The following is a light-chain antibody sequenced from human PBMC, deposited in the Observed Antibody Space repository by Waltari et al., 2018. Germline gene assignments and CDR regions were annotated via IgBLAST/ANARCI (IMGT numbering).Light chain of an antibody. V-gene: IGKV3-15*01. CDR3: QQYNNWPLT. Sequence: SPATLSVAPGERATLFCRASHFVDGKVAWYQQRPGQAPRLLMYGASIRATGFPPRFTASGSGTQFTLTIGSLQSEDFAVYFCQQYNNWPLTFGGGTRVEV. CDR1: HFVDGK. CDR2: GAS. J-gene: IGKJ4*01.